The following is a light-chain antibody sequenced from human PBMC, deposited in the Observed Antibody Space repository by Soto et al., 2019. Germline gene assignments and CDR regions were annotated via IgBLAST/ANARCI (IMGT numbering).Light chain of an antibody. Sequence: EVVLTQSPVTLSLSPGERATLSCRASQSVGTFLAWYQQKPGQAPRLIIYDTSNRATGISARFSGTGSGTDFALSISSVEPEDFAVYFCQHRTNWPRTFGQGTKLDIK. CDR1: QSVGTF. V-gene: IGKV3-11*01. CDR2: DTS. J-gene: IGKJ2*01. CDR3: QHRTNWPRT.